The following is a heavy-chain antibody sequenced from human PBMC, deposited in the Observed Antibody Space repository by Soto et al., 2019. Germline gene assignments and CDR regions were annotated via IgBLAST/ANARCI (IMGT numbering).Heavy chain of an antibody. CDR3: TRDASRDSSARGWFEP. Sequence: GGSLRLSCAASGFTFRSFTMNWVRQAPGKGLEWVSTISSNSAYIYYTDALRGRFTISRDNAQNSLHLQMNSLRAEDTAVYYCTRDASRDSSARGWFEPWGPGTLVTVSS. D-gene: IGHD6-13*01. CDR1: GFTFRSFT. CDR2: ISSNSAYI. J-gene: IGHJ5*02. V-gene: IGHV3-21*01.